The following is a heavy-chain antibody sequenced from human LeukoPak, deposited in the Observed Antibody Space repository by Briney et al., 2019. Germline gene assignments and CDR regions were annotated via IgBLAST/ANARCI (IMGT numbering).Heavy chain of an antibody. CDR3: ASIVVVEAATPHFDY. J-gene: IGHJ4*02. D-gene: IGHD2-15*01. V-gene: IGHV3-23*01. CDR2: ISGSAGST. Sequence: QPGGSLRLSCAASGFTFSSYAMSWVRQAPGKGLEWVSGISGSAGSTYYADSVKGRFTISRDNSKNTLYLQMNSLRAEDTAVYYCASIVVVEAATPHFDYWGQGTLVTVSS. CDR1: GFTFSSYA.